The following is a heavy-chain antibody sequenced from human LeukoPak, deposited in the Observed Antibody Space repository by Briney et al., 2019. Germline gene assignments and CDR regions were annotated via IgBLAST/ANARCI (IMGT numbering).Heavy chain of an antibody. D-gene: IGHD6-19*01. Sequence: PSETLSLTCSVSGYSISSGFYWGWIRQPPGKGLEWIGSIYYSGSTYYNPSHKSRVTISVDTSKNQFSLRLSSVTAADTAVYYCARVSGQFYFYYYMDVWGKGTTVTISS. CDR3: ARVSGQFYFYYYMDV. J-gene: IGHJ6*03. CDR2: IYYSGST. V-gene: IGHV4-38-2*02. CDR1: GYSISSGFY.